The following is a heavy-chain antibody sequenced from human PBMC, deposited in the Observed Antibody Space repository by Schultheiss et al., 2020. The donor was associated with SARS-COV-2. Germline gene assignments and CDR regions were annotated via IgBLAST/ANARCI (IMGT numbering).Heavy chain of an antibody. V-gene: IGHV3-13*04. J-gene: IGHJ6*04. CDR2: IGTAGDT. CDR3: ARKWMDV. Sequence: GGSLRLSCAASGFIFSTYEMHWVRQGTGKGLEWVSAIGTAGDTYYHGSVKGRFTVSRDNAKNSLSLQMNRLTVGDTAVYYCARKWMDVWGKGTTVTVSS. D-gene: IGHD2-8*01. CDR1: GFIFSTYE.